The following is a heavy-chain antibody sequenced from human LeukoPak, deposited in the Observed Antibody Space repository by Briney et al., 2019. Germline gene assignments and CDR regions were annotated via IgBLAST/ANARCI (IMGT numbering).Heavy chain of an antibody. CDR2: VIPIFGTA. CDR3: ARRWTVDAFDI. Sequence: ASVKVSCKASGGPFSSYAISWVRQAPGQGLGWVGGVIPIFGTANYAQKFQGRVTITADKSTSTDYMELSSLRSEDTAVYYCARRWTVDAFDIWGQGTMVTVSS. J-gene: IGHJ3*02. D-gene: IGHD5-24*01. V-gene: IGHV1-69*06. CDR1: GGPFSSYA.